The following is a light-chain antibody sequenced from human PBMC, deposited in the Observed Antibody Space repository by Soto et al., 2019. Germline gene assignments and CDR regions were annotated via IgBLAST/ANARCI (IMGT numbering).Light chain of an antibody. J-gene: IGKJ2*01. CDR2: AAS. V-gene: IGKV3-20*01. CDR1: QSVTYNS. CDR3: QQYGSSPPYT. Sequence: EIMLTQSPGTLSLSPGERATLSCRASQSVTYNSLSWFQQKPGQAPRLLILAASTRATGIPDRFSGSGSGTELTLTISRLEPEDFAVYFCQQYGSSPPYTFGQGSKLEIK.